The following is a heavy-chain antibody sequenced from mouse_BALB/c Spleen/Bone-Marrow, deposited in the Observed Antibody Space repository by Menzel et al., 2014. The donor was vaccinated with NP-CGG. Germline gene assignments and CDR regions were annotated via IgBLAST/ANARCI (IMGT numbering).Heavy chain of an antibody. D-gene: IGHD2-12*01. Sequence: QVQLQQSGAELMKPGASVKISCKATGCTFSNYWIDWVKQRPGHGLEWIGEILPGSGTANYNEKFKGKATFTVDTSSNTDYMQHSSLTSEDSALYCCARASVVTCYFDFWGQGTTLTVSS. J-gene: IGHJ2*01. CDR1: GCTFSNYW. V-gene: IGHV1-9*01. CDR2: ILPGSGTA. CDR3: ARASVVTCYFDF.